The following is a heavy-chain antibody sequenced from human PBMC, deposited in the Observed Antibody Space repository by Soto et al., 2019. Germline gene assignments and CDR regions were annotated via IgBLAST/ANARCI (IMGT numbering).Heavy chain of an antibody. CDR1: GGSISSYY. V-gene: IGHV4-59*08. CDR3: ARHYNYYGSGSYEADDAFDI. CDR2: IYYSGST. D-gene: IGHD3-10*01. Sequence: SETLSLTCTVSGGSISSYYWSWIRQPPGKGLEWIGYIYYSGSTNYNPSLKSRVTISVDTSKNQFSLKLSSVTAADTAVYYCARHYNYYGSGSYEADDAFDIWGQGTTVTVSS. J-gene: IGHJ3*02.